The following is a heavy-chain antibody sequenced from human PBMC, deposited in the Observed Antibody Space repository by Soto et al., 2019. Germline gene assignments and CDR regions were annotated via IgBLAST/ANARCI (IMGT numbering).Heavy chain of an antibody. CDR2: IYSGGST. D-gene: IGHD3-22*01. J-gene: IGHJ3*02. CDR3: ARAINYYYDSAADAFDI. Sequence: EVQLVESGGGLIQPGGSLRLSCAASGFTVSSNYMSWVRQAPGKGLEWVSVIYSGGSTYYADSVKGRFTISRDNSKNTLYLQMNSLRAEDTAVYYCARAINYYYDSAADAFDIWGQGTMVTVSS. CDR1: GFTVSSNY. V-gene: IGHV3-53*01.